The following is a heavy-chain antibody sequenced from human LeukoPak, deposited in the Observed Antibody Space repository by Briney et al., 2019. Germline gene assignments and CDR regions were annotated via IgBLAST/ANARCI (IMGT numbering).Heavy chain of an antibody. CDR1: GFTFSSYA. CDR2: ISGNGRST. D-gene: IGHD5-12*01. CDR3: ARDSIRGYSGYDYVVDYFDY. J-gene: IGHJ4*02. Sequence: GGSLRLSCAASGFTFSSYAMSWVRQAPGKGLEWVPTISGNGRSTYYGDSVKGRFTISRDNSKNTLYLQMNSLRAEDTAVYYCARDSIRGYSGYDYVVDYFDYWGQGTLVTVSS. V-gene: IGHV3-23*01.